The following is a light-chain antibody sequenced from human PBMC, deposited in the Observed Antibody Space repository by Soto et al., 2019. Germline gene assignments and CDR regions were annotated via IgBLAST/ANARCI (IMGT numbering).Light chain of an antibody. CDR2: KAS. Sequence: DIQMTQSPSTLSASVGDRVTITCRASQSISSWLAWYQQKPGKVPKLLIYKASSLESVVPSRFSGSGSGTEFTLTISSLQPDDFATYYCQQYNSWWTFGQGTKVENK. CDR1: QSISSW. J-gene: IGKJ1*01. CDR3: QQYNSWWT. V-gene: IGKV1-5*03.